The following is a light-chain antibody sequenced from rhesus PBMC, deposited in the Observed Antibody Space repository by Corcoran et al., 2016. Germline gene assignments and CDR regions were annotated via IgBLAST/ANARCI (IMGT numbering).Light chain of an antibody. V-gene: IGLV3S11*01. Sequence: SSGLTQEPALSVALGQTVRMTCQGDSLKTYYVSWYQQKPGQVPELVINGNTNRPSGIPGLFSGSWSGTSGSLTIPWVHVEDEADSYCVSCANIPIHYIFGAGTRLTVL. J-gene: IGLJ1*01. CDR2: GNT. CDR3: VSCANIPIHYI. CDR1: SLKTYY.